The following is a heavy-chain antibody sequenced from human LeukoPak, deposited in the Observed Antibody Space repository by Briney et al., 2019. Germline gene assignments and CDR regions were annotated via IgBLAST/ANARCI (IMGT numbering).Heavy chain of an antibody. V-gene: IGHV3-48*02. D-gene: IGHD3-16*02. CDR3: ARGPLGELSPDTFDF. J-gene: IGHJ3*01. Sequence: GGSLRLSCAASGFTLRSYTMNWVRQAPGKGLEWVSYISSSSKTIYYADSVKGRFTISRDSAENLLYLQMNSLRDEDTAVYFCARGPLGELSPDTFDFWGHGTMVTVSS. CDR1: GFTLRSYT. CDR2: ISSSSKTI.